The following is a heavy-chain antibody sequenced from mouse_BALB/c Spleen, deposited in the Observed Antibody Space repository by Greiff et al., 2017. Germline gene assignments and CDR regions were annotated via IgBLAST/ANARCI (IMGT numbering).Heavy chain of an antibody. CDR3: ARYDYDVLYAMDY. D-gene: IGHD2-4*01. CDR2: INPGSGGT. V-gene: IGHV1-54*01. CDR1: GYAFTNYL. Sequence: QVQLQQSGAELVRPGTSVKVSCKASGYAFTNYLIEWVKQRPGQGLEWIGVINPGSGGTNYNEKFKGKATLTADKSSSTAYMQLSSLTSDDSAVYFCARYDYDVLYAMDYWGQGTSVTVSS. J-gene: IGHJ4*01.